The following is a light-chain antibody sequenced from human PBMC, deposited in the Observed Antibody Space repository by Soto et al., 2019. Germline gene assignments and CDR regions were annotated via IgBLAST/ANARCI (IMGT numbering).Light chain of an antibody. CDR1: QGIRNF. V-gene: IGKV1-27*01. Sequence: DIQMTQSPPSLSASAGDRVTITCRASQGIRNFVAWYQQKPGKAPKLLIYAASTLQSGVPSRFSGSGSGTDFTLTINSLQPEDVATYSCQKYSSVPVFGPGTKVEIK. CDR2: AAS. CDR3: QKYSSVPV. J-gene: IGKJ3*01.